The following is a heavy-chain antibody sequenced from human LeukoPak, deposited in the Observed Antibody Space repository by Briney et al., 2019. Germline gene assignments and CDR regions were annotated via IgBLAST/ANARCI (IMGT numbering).Heavy chain of an antibody. D-gene: IGHD3-10*01. V-gene: IGHV3-53*01. Sequence: GGSLRLSCAASGFTFSSYEMNWVRQAPGKGLEWVSVIYSGGSTYYADSVKGRFTISRDNSKNTLYLQMNSLRAEDTAVYYCAREARKTSMVRGVYYYYYAMDVWGQGTTVTVSS. CDR3: AREARKTSMVRGVYYYYYAMDV. J-gene: IGHJ6*02. CDR1: GFTFSSYE. CDR2: IYSGGST.